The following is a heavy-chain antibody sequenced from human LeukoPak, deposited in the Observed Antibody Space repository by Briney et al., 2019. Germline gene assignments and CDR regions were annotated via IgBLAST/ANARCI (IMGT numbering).Heavy chain of an antibody. CDR2: IYYSGTT. V-gene: IGHV4-30-4*01. Sequence: SETLSLTRNVSGGSISSGDYFWSWVRQPPGKGLEWIGCIYYSGTTYYNPSLKSRVTMSVDTSKNQFSLKLSSVTAADTAVYYCARAPPPYMVTEWGQGTLVTVSS. CDR3: ARAPPPYMVTE. D-gene: IGHD2-21*02. J-gene: IGHJ4*02. CDR1: GGSISSGDYF.